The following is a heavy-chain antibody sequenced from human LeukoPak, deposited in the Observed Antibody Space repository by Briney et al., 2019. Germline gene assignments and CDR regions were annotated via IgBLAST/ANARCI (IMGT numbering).Heavy chain of an antibody. CDR2: IIPIFSIA. V-gene: IGHV1-69*04. CDR1: GGTFSSYA. D-gene: IGHD3-22*01. J-gene: IGHJ4*02. CDR3: ARDHHYYDSSGYGY. Sequence: ASVKVSCKASGGTFSSYAISWVRQAPGQGLEWMGRIIPIFSIANYAQKFQGRVTITADKSTSTAYMELSSLRSEDTAVYYCARDHHYYDSSGYGYWGQGTLVTVSS.